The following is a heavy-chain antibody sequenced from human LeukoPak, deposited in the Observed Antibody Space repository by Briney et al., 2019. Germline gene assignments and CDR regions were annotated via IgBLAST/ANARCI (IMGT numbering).Heavy chain of an antibody. J-gene: IGHJ4*02. V-gene: IGHV1-2*02. CDR2: INPNSGGT. CDR1: GYTFTGYY. CDR3: ARGYSKYFCDY. Sequence: GAAVKVSCKASGYTFTGYYMHCVRQAPVQGLEWMCWINPNSGGTNYAQKFQGRVTMTRDTSISKAYMELSRLRSDDTAVYYCARGYSKYFCDYWGQGTLVTVSS. D-gene: IGHD3-3*01.